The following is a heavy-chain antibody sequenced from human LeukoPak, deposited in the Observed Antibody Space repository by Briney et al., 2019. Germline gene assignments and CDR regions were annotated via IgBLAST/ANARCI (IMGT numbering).Heavy chain of an antibody. CDR3: ARRQFYFDASVYRAAFDY. J-gene: IGHJ4*02. CDR2: IYYSGTT. CDR1: GGFITSSSYY. V-gene: IGHV4-39*01. Sequence: PSETLSLTCTVSGGFITSSSYYWGWIRQPPGKGLEWIGSIYYSGTTYYNPSLKSRVTISVDTSKTQYSLKLSSVTAADTAVYFCARRQFYFDASVYRAAFDYWGQGTLVIVSS. D-gene: IGHD5/OR15-5a*01.